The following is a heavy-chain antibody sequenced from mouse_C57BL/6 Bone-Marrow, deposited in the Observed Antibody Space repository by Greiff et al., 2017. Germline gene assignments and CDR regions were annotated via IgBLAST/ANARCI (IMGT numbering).Heavy chain of an antibody. CDR2: IDPYDSYT. D-gene: IGHD2-2*01. Sequence: QVQLQQPGAELVKPGASVKLSCKASGYTFTSYWMQWVKQRPGQGLEWIGEIDPYDSYTKYNQKFKGKATLTVDTSSRTAYMQLSSLTSEDSAFYYCAMEKGFYYGYDGYAMDYWGQGTSVTVSS. J-gene: IGHJ4*01. CDR1: GYTFTSYW. CDR3: AMEKGFYYGYDGYAMDY. V-gene: IGHV1-50*01.